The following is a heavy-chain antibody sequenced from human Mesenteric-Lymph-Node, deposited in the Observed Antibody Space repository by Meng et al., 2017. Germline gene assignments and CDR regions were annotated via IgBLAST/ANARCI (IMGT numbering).Heavy chain of an antibody. D-gene: IGHD3-16*02. CDR3: AKDLNDYVWGNYLYLGLDS. CDR1: GFPFNLAW. CDR2: IKSNNVGGTS. J-gene: IGHJ5*02. Sequence: GESLKISCATSGFPFNLAWMTWVRQAPGKGLEWIARIKSNNVGGTSVYAAPVKGRFTISRDDSKSILYLQMNSLKTEDTAVYYCAKDLNDYVWGNYLYLGLDSWGQGTLVTVSS. V-gene: IGHV3-15*01.